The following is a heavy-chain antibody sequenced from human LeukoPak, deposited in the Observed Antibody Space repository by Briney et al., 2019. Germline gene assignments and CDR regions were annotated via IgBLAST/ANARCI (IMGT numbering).Heavy chain of an antibody. CDR1: GGSILTTNW. CDR3: ARMTTVTRFDP. J-gene: IGHJ5*02. D-gene: IGHD4-11*01. CDR2: VHLSGAS. Sequence: PSGTLSLTCAVSGGSILTTNWWSWVRQPPGKGLEWIGEVHLSGASNYNPSLKSRVNMSIDKSKNQLSLELTSVTAADTAVYYCARMTTVTRFDPWGQGTLVTVSS. V-gene: IGHV4-4*02.